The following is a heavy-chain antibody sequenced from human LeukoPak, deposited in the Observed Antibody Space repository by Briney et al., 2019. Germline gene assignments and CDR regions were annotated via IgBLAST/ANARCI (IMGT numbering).Heavy chain of an antibody. Sequence: GGSLRLSCAASGFTFSSYSMNWVRQAPGKGLEWVSAISGSGGSTYYADSVKGRFTISRDNSKNTLYLQMNSLRAEDTAVYYCAKDRGPDLPRYFDYWGQGTLVTVSS. CDR2: ISGSGGST. D-gene: IGHD1-14*01. CDR3: AKDRGPDLPRYFDY. CDR1: GFTFSSYS. V-gene: IGHV3-23*01. J-gene: IGHJ4*02.